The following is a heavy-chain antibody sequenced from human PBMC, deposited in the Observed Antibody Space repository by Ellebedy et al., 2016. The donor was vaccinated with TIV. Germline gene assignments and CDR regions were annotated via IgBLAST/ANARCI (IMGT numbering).Heavy chain of an antibody. J-gene: IGHJ6*02. D-gene: IGHD6-13*01. V-gene: IGHV4-59*01. CDR1: GGSISSYY. CDR3: ARSLVGGIATSYYYGMDV. CDR2: IYYSGST. Sequence: GSLRLXXTVSGGSISSYYWSWIRQPPGKGLEWIGYIYYSGSTNYNPSLKGRVTISVDTSKNQFSLKLSSVTAAGTAVYYCARSLVGGIATSYYYGMDVWGQGTTVTVSS.